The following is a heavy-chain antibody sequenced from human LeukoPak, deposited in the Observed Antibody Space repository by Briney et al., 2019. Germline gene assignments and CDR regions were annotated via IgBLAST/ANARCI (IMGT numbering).Heavy chain of an antibody. D-gene: IGHD3-9*01. CDR1: GYTFTSYV. V-gene: IGHV1-18*01. CDR3: ARDQGILTGYPYYYYGMDV. J-gene: IGHJ6*02. Sequence: ASVKVSCKASGYTFTSYVISWVRQAPGQGGEWMGWISAYNGNTNYAQKLQGRVTMTTDTSTSTAYMELRSLRSDDTAVYYCARDQGILTGYPYYYYGMDVWGQGTTVTVFS. CDR2: ISAYNGNT.